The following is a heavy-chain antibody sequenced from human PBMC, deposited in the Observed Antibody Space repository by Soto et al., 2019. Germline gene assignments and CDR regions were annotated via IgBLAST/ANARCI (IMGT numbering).Heavy chain of an antibody. J-gene: IGHJ1*01. D-gene: IGHD1-1*01. V-gene: IGHV2-5*02. CDR3: AHSPRRRTTEYFQH. Sequence: GLDLEWLALIYWDDDKRYSPSLKSRLTITKDTSKNQVVLTMTNMDPVDTATYYCAHSPRRRTTEYFQHWGQGTLVTVSS. CDR2: IYWDDDK.